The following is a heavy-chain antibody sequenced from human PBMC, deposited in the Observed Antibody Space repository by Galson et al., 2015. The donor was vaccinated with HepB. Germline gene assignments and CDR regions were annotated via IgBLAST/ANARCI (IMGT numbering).Heavy chain of an antibody. CDR3: AVPLTPTVVIPGY. D-gene: IGHD4-23*01. CDR2: ISAYNGNT. Sequence: SVKVSCKASGYTFSTYSITWVRQAPGQGLEWMGWISAYNGNTNYAQKLQGRVTMTTDTSTSTAYMELRSLRSDGTAVYYCAVPLTPTVVIPGYWGQGTLVTVSS. CDR1: GYTFSTYS. J-gene: IGHJ4*02. V-gene: IGHV1-18*01.